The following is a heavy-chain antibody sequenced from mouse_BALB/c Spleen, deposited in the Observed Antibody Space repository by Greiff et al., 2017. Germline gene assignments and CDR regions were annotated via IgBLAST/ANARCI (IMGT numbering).Heavy chain of an antibody. CDR2: FHPYNDDT. V-gene: IGHV1-47*01. Sequence: QVQLQQSGAELVKPGASVKMSCKAFGYTFTTYPLEWMKQNHGKSLEWIGNFHPYNDDTKYNEKFKGKAKLTVEKSSSTVYLELSRLTSDDSAVYDCARKRDYGWYFDVWGAGTTVTVSS. D-gene: IGHD2-4*01. CDR1: GYTFTTYP. J-gene: IGHJ1*01. CDR3: ARKRDYGWYFDV.